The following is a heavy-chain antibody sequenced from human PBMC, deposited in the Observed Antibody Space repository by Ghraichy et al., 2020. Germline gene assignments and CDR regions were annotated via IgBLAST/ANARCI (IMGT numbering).Heavy chain of an antibody. CDR1: GGTFSSYA. CDR2: IIPIFGTA. D-gene: IGHD1-1*01. V-gene: IGHV1-69*13. Sequence: SVKVSCKASGGTFSSYAISWVRQAPGQGLEWMGGIIPIFGTANYAQKFQGRVTITADESTSTAYMELSSLRSEDTAVYYCARDWSREQLERRNDAFDIWGQGTMVTVSS. J-gene: IGHJ3*02. CDR3: ARDWSREQLERRNDAFDI.